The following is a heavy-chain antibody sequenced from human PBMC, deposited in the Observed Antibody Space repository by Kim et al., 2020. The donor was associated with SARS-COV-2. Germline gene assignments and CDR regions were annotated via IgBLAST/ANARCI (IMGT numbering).Heavy chain of an antibody. V-gene: IGHV3-48*03. CDR3: AREGVVTAANAFDI. D-gene: IGHD2-21*02. Sequence: GGSLRLSCAASGFTFSSYEMNWVRQAPGKGLEWVSYISSSGSTIYYADSVKGRFTISRDNAKNSLYLQMNSLRAEDTAVYYCAREGVVTAANAFDIWGQGTMVTVSS. CDR1: GFTFSSYE. J-gene: IGHJ3*02. CDR2: ISSSGSTI.